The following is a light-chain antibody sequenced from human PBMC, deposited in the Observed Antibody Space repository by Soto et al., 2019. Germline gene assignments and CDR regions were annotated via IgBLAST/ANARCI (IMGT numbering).Light chain of an antibody. J-gene: IGLJ2*01. V-gene: IGLV1-40*01. Sequence: QSVLTQPPSVSGAPGQRVTISCTGSSSNIGAGHVVHWYQQFPGRAPNLLIYGSSNRPSGVPDRFSGSKSGTSASLAITGLQADDEADYYCQSYDNRLSASVFGGGTKVTVL. CDR2: GSS. CDR1: SSNIGAGHV. CDR3: QSYDNRLSASV.